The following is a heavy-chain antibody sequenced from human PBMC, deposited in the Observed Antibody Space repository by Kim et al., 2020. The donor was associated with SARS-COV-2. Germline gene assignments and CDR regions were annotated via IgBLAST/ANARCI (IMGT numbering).Heavy chain of an antibody. CDR3: ATDAREYSGYSFDY. D-gene: IGHD5-12*01. J-gene: IGHJ4*02. V-gene: IGHV3-11*01. Sequence: DSVKGRFPISRDTAKNSLYLQMNSLRAEDTAVYYCATDAREYSGYSFDYWGQGTLVTVSS.